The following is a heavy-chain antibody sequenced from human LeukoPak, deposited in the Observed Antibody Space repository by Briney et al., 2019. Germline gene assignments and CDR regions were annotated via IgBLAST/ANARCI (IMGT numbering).Heavy chain of an antibody. CDR2: ISYDGSNK. V-gene: IGHV3-30-3*01. Sequence: GRSLRLSCAASGFTFSSYAMHWVRQAPGKGLEWVAVISYDGSNKYYADSVKGRFTISRDNSKNTLYLQMNSLRVEDTAVYYCARAIAVAGELDYWGQGTLVTVSS. CDR1: GFTFSSYA. J-gene: IGHJ4*02. CDR3: ARAIAVAGELDY. D-gene: IGHD6-19*01.